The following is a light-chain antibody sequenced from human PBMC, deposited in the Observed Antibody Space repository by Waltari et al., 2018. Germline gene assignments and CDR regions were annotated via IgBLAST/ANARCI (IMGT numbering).Light chain of an antibody. CDR3: LQDYNYPRT. V-gene: IGKV1-6*01. CDR2: AAS. J-gene: IGKJ1*01. CDR1: QDIRND. Sequence: AIQMTQSPSSLSASVGDRVTITCRASQDIRNDLGWDQQKPGEAPKLLIYAASNLQSGVPSKFSGSGSGTDFTLTISSLQPEDFATYYCLQDYNYPRTFGQGTKVEIK.